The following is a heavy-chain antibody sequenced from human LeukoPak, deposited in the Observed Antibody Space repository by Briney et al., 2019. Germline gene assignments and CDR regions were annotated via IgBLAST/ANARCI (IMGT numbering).Heavy chain of an antibody. CDR1: GFTFDDYA. CDR3: AKGGSSGWYVYFQH. V-gene: IGHV3-9*01. Sequence: GGSLRLSCAASGFTFDDYAMHWVRQAPGKGLEWVSGTSWNSGSIGYADSVKGRFTISRDNAKNSLYLQMNSLRAEDTALYYCAKGGSSGWYVYFQHWGQGTLVTVSS. D-gene: IGHD6-19*01. J-gene: IGHJ1*01. CDR2: TSWNSGSI.